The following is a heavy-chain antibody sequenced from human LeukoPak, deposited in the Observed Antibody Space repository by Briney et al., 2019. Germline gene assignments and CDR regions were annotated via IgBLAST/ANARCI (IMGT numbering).Heavy chain of an antibody. D-gene: IGHD3-9*01. V-gene: IGHV1-69*04. CDR1: GGTFSSYA. J-gene: IGHJ4*02. Sequence: GASAKVSCKASGGTFSSYAISWVRQAPGQGLEWMGRIIPILGIANYAQKFQGRVTIAADKSTSTAYMELSSLRSEDTAVYYCARDDILTGYTPWGQGTLVTVSS. CDR3: ARDDILTGYTP. CDR2: IIPILGIA.